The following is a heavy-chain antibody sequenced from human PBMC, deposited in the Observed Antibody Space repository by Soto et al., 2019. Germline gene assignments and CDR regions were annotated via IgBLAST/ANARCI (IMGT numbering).Heavy chain of an antibody. J-gene: IGHJ5*01. CDR1: GGGNLRDYR. CDR2: IIPKLGSA. CDR3: ARDLVGYCGGDCNLFDS. V-gene: IGHV1-69*13. Sequence: SVKVSCKASGGGNLRDYRTTWVRRAPGQGLEWMGGIIPKLGSANYAQNFQGRVTITGDESTSTVYMELRSLRSEDTAVYYCARDLVGYCGGDCNLFDSRGQRTLVTVSS. D-gene: IGHD2-21*02.